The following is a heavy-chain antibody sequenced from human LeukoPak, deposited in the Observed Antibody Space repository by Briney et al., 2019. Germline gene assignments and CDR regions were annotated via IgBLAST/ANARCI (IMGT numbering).Heavy chain of an antibody. D-gene: IGHD3-22*01. CDR2: INHSGST. Sequence: SETLSLTCAVYGGSFSGYYWSWIRQPPGKGLEWIGEINHSGSTNYNPSLKSRVTISVDTSKNQFSLKLSSVTAADTAVYYCASLDRDYDSSGYYFFEEYYFDYWGQGTLVTVSS. V-gene: IGHV4-34*01. CDR3: ASLDRDYDSSGYYFFEEYYFDY. CDR1: GGSFSGYY. J-gene: IGHJ4*02.